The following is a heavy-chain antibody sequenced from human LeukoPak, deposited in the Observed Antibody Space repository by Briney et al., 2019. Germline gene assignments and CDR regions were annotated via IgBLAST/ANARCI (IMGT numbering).Heavy chain of an antibody. CDR2: INWNGGST. D-gene: IGHD1-26*01. CDR1: GFTFDDYG. Sequence: GGSLRLSCAASGFTFDDYGMSWVRQAPGKGLEWVSGINWNGGSTGYADSVKGRFTISRDNAKNSLYLQVNSLRAEDTALYYCGREFRLGGGYLFDYWAREPWSPSPQ. CDR3: GREFRLGGGYLFDY. V-gene: IGHV3-20*04. J-gene: IGHJ4*02.